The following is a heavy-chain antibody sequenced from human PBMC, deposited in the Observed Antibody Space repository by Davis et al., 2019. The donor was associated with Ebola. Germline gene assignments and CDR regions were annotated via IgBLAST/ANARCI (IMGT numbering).Heavy chain of an antibody. V-gene: IGHV3-23*01. D-gene: IGHD2-2*01. CDR3: AKHGSTSCYAGVCYFDY. J-gene: IGHJ4*02. Sequence: GESLKISCAFSGFSASLYSMNWVRQAPGKGLEWVSAISGSGGSTYYADSVKGRVTISRDNSKNTLYLQMHSLRAEDTAVYYCAKHGSTSCYAGVCYFDYWGQGTLVTVSS. CDR2: ISGSGGST. CDR1: GFSASLYS.